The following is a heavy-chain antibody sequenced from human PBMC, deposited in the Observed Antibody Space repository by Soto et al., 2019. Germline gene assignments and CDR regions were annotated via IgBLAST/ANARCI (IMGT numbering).Heavy chain of an antibody. Sequence: QAGGSLRLSCAASGFTFSSYWMHWVRQAPGKGLVWVARTYNPGSTASYADSVKGRFTISRDNAKNTLYLQMSSLTVEDTAVFYCVRGNTGYGNFDYWGQGILVTVSS. D-gene: IGHD5-12*01. J-gene: IGHJ4*02. V-gene: IGHV3-74*01. CDR1: GFTFSSYW. CDR2: TYNPGSTA. CDR3: VRGNTGYGNFDY.